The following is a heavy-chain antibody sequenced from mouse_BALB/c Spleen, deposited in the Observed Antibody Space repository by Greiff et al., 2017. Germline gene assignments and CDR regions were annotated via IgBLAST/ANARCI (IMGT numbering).Heavy chain of an antibody. Sequence: QVQLQQSGAELVKPGASVKLSCKASGYTFTSYYMYWVKQRPGQGLEWIGEINPSNGGTNFNEKFKSKATLTVDKSSSTAYMQLSSLTSEDSAVYYCTRRGRGHYYGYVNYAMDYWGQGTSVTVSS. D-gene: IGHD1-2*01. V-gene: IGHV1S81*02. CDR3: TRRGRGHYYGYVNYAMDY. CDR1: GYTFTSYY. J-gene: IGHJ4*01. CDR2: INPSNGGT.